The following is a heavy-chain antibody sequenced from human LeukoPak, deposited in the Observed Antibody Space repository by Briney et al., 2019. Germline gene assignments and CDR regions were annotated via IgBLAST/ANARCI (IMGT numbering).Heavy chain of an antibody. CDR3: AREVGPVTSHRIDS. CDR2: ICHSGISGNT. J-gene: IGHJ4*02. CDR1: GDSISSAC. Sequence: SETLSLTCAVSGDSISSACWSWSRQPPGKGLEWIGSICHSGISGNTYYNPSLKSRVTISLDTPKNQFSLKLSSVTAADTAVYSCAREVGPVTSHRIDSWGQGSLVTVSS. V-gene: IGHV4-59*04. D-gene: IGHD1-26*01.